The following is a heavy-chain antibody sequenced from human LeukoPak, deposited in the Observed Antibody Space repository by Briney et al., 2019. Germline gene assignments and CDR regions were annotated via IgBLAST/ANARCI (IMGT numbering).Heavy chain of an antibody. D-gene: IGHD3-16*01. CDR2: ISPYTGDT. CDR1: GYTFTDYT. Sequence: GASVKVPCETSGYTFTDYTLTWVRQAPGQGLEWMGWISPYTGDTKYAESLQDRFTMTTDTSTNTAYLDLRGLTSDDTAIYYCARGGRNYLDYWGQGTLVTVSS. J-gene: IGHJ4*01. V-gene: IGHV1-18*01. CDR3: ARGGRNYLDY.